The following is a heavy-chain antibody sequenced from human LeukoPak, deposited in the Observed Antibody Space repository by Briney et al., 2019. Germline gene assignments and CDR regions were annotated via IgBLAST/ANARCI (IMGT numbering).Heavy chain of an antibody. D-gene: IGHD2-15*01. J-gene: IGHJ3*02. Sequence: PGGSLRLSCATSGFTFSSYSMNWVRQAPGKGLEWVSSISSSSSYIYYADSVKGRFTISRDNAKNSLYLQMNSLRAEDTAVYYCARPQIAAPDVEVDGDDVFDIWGQGTMVTVSS. V-gene: IGHV3-21*01. CDR2: ISSSSSYI. CDR1: GFTFSSYS. CDR3: ARPQIAAPDVEVDGDDVFDI.